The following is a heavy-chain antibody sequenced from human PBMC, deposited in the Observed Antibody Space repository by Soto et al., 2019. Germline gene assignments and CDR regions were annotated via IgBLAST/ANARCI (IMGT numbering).Heavy chain of an antibody. J-gene: IGHJ3*02. D-gene: IGHD1-26*01. CDR3: ARDSGIYSGYAFDI. CDR2: INPNSGGT. CDR1: GYTFTGYY. V-gene: IGHV1-2*04. Sequence: GASVKVSCKASGYTFTGYYMHWVRQAPGQGLEWMGWINPNSGGTNYAQKFQGWVTMTRDTSMSTAYMELSRLRSEDTAVYYCARDSGIYSGYAFDIWGQGTMVTVSS.